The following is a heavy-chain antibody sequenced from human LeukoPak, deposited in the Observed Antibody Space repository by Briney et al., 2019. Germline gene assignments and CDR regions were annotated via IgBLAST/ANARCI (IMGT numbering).Heavy chain of an antibody. CDR3: AKDHGGDTDC. J-gene: IGHJ4*02. D-gene: IGHD3-10*01. CDR1: GFTFSSYG. Sequence: PGGSLRLSCAASGFTFSSYGMQWVRQAPGKGLEWVSFIRYDGSSKFYADSVKGRFTISRDNSKNTLYLQMDNLRGEDTAVYCCAKDHGGDTDCWGQGTLATVSS. CDR2: IRYDGSSK. V-gene: IGHV3-30*02.